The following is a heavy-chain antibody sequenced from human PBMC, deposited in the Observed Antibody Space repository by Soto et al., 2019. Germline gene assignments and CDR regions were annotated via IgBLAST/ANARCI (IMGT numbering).Heavy chain of an antibody. Sequence: EVQLVESGGGLVQPGGSLRLSCAASGFTFSSYDMHWVRQATGKGLEWVSAIGTAGDTYYPGSVKCRFTISRENAKNSWYLQMSSLRDEDTAVYYCARDRRDYYGSGSYDAFDIWGQGTMVTVSS. V-gene: IGHV3-13*01. D-gene: IGHD3-10*01. CDR3: ARDRRDYYGSGSYDAFDI. CDR2: IGTAGDT. J-gene: IGHJ3*02. CDR1: GFTFSSYD.